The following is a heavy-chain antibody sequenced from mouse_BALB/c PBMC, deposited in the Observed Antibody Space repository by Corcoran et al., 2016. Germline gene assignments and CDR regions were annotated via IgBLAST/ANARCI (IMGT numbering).Heavy chain of an antibody. CDR1: GYTFTDYY. V-gene: IGHV1-26*01. CDR3: ARDCDWYFDV. Sequence: EVQLQQSGPELVKPGASVKMSCKASGYTFTDYYMTWVKQSHGKSLEWIGDINPNNGDTGYNQKFKGKATLTVDKSSSTAYMQINSLTSEDSAVDYCARDCDWYFDVWGAGTTVTVSS. J-gene: IGHJ1*01. CDR2: INPNNGDT.